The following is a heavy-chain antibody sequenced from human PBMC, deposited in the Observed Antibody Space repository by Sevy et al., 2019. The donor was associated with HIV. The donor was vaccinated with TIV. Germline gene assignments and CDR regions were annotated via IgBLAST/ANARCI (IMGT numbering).Heavy chain of an antibody. Sequence: AESLSLTCTVSGGSISSGGYYWSWIRQHPGNGVEWIGYIYYSGSTYYNPSLKSRVTISVDTSKNQFSLKLSSVTAAVTAVYYCARSLGAARSYYYGMDVWGQGTTVTVSS. V-gene: IGHV4-31*03. CDR3: ARSLGAARSYYYGMDV. CDR1: GGSISSGGYY. CDR2: IYYSGST. J-gene: IGHJ6*02. D-gene: IGHD6-6*01.